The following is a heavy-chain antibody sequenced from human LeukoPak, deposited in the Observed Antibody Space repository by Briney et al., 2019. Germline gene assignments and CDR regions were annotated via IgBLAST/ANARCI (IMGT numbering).Heavy chain of an antibody. V-gene: IGHV4-30-4*01. J-gene: IGHJ4*02. Sequence: SQTLSLTCTVSGGSISSGDYYWSWIRQPPGKGLEWIGYIYYSGSTYYNPSLKSRVTISVDTSKNQFSLKLSSVTAADTAVYYCASTYDYGDYGTFDYWGQGTLVTVSS. CDR1: GGSISSGDYY. CDR2: IYYSGST. D-gene: IGHD4-17*01. CDR3: ASTYDYGDYGTFDY.